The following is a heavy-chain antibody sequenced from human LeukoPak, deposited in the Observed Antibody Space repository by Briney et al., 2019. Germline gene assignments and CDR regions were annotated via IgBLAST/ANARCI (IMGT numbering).Heavy chain of an antibody. D-gene: IGHD5-18*01. CDR3: ARGYSYHSYYFDY. CDR2: ISSSSSYI. CDR1: GFTFSSYS. J-gene: IGHJ4*02. Sequence: GGSLRLSRAASGFTFSSYSMNWVRQAPGKGLEWVSSISSSSSYIYYADSVKGRFTISRDNAKNSLYLQMNSLRAEDTAVYYCARGYSYHSYYFDYWGQGTLVTVSS. V-gene: IGHV3-21*01.